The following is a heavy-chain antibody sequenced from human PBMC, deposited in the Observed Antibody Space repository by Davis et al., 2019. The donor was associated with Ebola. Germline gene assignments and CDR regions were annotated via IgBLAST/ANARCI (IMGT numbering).Heavy chain of an antibody. V-gene: IGHV1-69*02. CDR1: GYTFTGYY. Sequence: SVKVSCKASGYTFTGYYMHWVRQAPGQGLEWMGRIIPILGIANYAQKFQGRVTITADKSTSTAYMELSSLRSEDTAVYYCAIHSYGPVYWGQGTLVTVSS. D-gene: IGHD5-18*01. J-gene: IGHJ4*02. CDR2: IIPILGIA. CDR3: AIHSYGPVY.